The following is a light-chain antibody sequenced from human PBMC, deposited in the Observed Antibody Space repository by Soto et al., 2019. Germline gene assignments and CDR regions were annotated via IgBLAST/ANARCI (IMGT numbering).Light chain of an antibody. V-gene: IGLV4-69*01. CDR2: LNSDGSH. Sequence: QSALTQSPSASASLGASVKLTCTLSSGHSSYAIAWHQQQPEKGPRYLMKLNSDGSHSKGDGIPDRFSGSSSGAERYLTISSLQSEDEADYYCQTRGTGILFGGGTKVTVL. J-gene: IGLJ2*01. CDR3: QTRGTGIL. CDR1: SGHSSYA.